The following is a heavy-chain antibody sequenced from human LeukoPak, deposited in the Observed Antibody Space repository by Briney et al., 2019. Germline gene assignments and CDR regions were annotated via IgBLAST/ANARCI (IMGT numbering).Heavy chain of an antibody. Sequence: SETLSLTCTVSGDSISSTSYYWGWIRQPPGKGLQWIGSIYYSGSTYYNPSLKSRVTISVDTSKNQFSLKLSSVTAADTAVYYCAGYYGSGSYYNELGWFDPWGQGTLVTVSS. V-gene: IGHV4-39*07. CDR3: AGYYGSGSYYNELGWFDP. J-gene: IGHJ5*02. CDR2: IYYSGST. D-gene: IGHD3-10*01. CDR1: GDSISSTSYY.